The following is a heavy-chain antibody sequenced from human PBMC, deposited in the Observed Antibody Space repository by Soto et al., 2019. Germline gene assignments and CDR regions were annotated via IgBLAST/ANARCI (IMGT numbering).Heavy chain of an antibody. D-gene: IGHD6-13*01. J-gene: IGHJ5*02. CDR2: VNPNSGDT. CDR1: GYTFTGYS. V-gene: IGHV1-2*02. CDR3: ARKLFRASWSLGGWYDP. Sequence: ASVKVSCKASGYTFTGYSIYWVRQAPGQGLEWVGWVNPNSGDTNYAQNFQGRVTMTRDTSITTAYMELSGLRSDDTAVYYCARKLFRASWSLGGWYDPWGQTTLLTVS.